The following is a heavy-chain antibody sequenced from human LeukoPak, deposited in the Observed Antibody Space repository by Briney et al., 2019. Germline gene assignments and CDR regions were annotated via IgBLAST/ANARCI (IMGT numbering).Heavy chain of an antibody. CDR2: INPSGGST. J-gene: IGHJ5*02. V-gene: IGHV1-46*01. CDR1: GYTFTSYY. Sequence: ASVKVSCKASGYTFTSYYMHWARQAPGQGLEWMGIINPSGGSTSYAQKFQGRVTMTRDTSISTAYMELSRLRSDDTAVYYCARSGVYDILTGYQNWFDPWGQGTLVTVSS. CDR3: ARSGVYDILTGYQNWFDP. D-gene: IGHD3-9*01.